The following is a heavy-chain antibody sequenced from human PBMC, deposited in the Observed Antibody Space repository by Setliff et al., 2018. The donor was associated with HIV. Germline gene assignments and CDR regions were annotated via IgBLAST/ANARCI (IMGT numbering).Heavy chain of an antibody. Sequence: VASVKVSCEASGGTFRSHEISWVRQAPGQGLEWMGGIVPILNTGNYAPKFQGRVTITADESTITAYMELSSLRSEDTAVYYCARIPNHSSGFDYWGQGTPVTVSS. CDR2: IVPILNTG. CDR1: GGTFRSHE. V-gene: IGHV1-69*13. CDR3: ARIPNHSSGFDY. J-gene: IGHJ4*02. D-gene: IGHD3-22*01.